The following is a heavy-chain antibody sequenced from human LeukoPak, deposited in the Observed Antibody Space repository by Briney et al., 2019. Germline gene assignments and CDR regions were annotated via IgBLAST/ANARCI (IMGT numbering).Heavy chain of an antibody. V-gene: IGHV3-21*01. Sequence: EGSLRLSCAASGFTFSNYDMHWVRQAPGKGLEWVSAISSSSSYIYYADSIKGRFPISRDNADNSLYLQMNSLRAVDTAVYFCARGEEKATITALDSWGQGTLVTVSS. CDR3: ARGEEKATITALDS. J-gene: IGHJ4*02. CDR1: GFTFSNYD. D-gene: IGHD5-24*01. CDR2: ISSSSSYI.